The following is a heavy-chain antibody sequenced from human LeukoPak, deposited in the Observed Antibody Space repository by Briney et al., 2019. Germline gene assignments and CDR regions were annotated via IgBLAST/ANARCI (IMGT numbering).Heavy chain of an antibody. Sequence: GRSLRLSCPASGSTFSAYAISWVRQPPGKGLDWVSAISGSGGITYYADSVKGRFTISRGNSKNTLYLQMNSLRAEDTAVYYCAKHDPRRVVITNWFDPWGQGTLVIVSS. CDR3: AKHDPRRVVITNWFDP. V-gene: IGHV3-23*01. CDR1: GSTFSAYA. J-gene: IGHJ5*02. D-gene: IGHD3-22*01. CDR2: ISGSGGIT.